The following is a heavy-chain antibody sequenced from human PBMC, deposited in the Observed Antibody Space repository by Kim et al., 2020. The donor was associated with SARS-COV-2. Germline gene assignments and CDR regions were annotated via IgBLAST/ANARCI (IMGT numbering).Heavy chain of an antibody. V-gene: IGHV3-23*01. D-gene: IGHD3-22*01. J-gene: IGHJ4*02. CDR3: AKVVDTSGYYYWGY. CDR1: GFTFNNYA. Sequence: GGSLRLSCAASGFTFNNYAMNWVRQAPGKGLEWVSGISGSGGNTYYADSVKGRFTISRDNSKNTMYLQMNSLRVEDTAVYYCAKVVDTSGYYYWGYWGQGTLVTVSS. CDR2: ISGSGGNT.